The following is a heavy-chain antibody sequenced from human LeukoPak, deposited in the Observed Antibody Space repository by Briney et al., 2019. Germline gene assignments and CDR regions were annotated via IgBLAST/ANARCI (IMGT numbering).Heavy chain of an antibody. V-gene: IGHV3-21*01. CDR1: GFTFSSYS. Sequence: PGGSLRLSCAASGFTFSSYSMDWVRQAPGKGLEWVSSISSSSSYIYYADSVKGRFTISRDNAKSSLYLQMNSLRAEDTAVYYCARDSYGDCVDYWGQGTLVTVSS. CDR3: ARDSYGDCVDY. J-gene: IGHJ4*02. CDR2: ISSSSSYI. D-gene: IGHD4-17*01.